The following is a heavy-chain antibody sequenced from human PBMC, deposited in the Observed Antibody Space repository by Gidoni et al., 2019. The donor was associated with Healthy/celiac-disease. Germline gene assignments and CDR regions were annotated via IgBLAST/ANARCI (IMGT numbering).Heavy chain of an antibody. Sequence: EVQLVESGGGLVKPGGSLRLSGAASGFTFSSYSMNWVRQAPGKGLEWVSSISSSSSYIYYADSVKGRFTISRDNAKNSLYLQMNSLRAEDTAVYYCARDSTTVTTQGLDYWGQGTLVTVSS. D-gene: IGHD4-17*01. CDR2: ISSSSSYI. CDR3: ARDSTTVTTQGLDY. V-gene: IGHV3-21*01. CDR1: GFTFSSYS. J-gene: IGHJ4*02.